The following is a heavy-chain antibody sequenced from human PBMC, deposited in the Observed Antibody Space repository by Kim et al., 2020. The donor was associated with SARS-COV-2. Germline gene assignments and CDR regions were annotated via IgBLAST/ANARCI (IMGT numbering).Heavy chain of an antibody. CDR2: T. Sequence: TNYAQKFQERVTITRDMSTSTAYMELSSLRSEDTAVYYCAAAPHYYGMDVWGQGTTVTVSS. V-gene: IGHV1-58*01. CDR3: AAAPHYYGMDV. J-gene: IGHJ6*02.